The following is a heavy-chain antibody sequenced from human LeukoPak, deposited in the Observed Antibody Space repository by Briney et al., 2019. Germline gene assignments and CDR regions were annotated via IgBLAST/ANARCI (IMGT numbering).Heavy chain of an antibody. CDR2: ISYDGSNK. D-gene: IGHD6-19*01. V-gene: IGHV3-30*18. Sequence: GRSLRLSCAASGFTFSRYGINWDRQAPGKGLEWVAVISYDGSNKYYADSVKGRFTISRDNSKNTLYLRMNSQRAEDTAVYYCAKDGDSSGWYYFAYWGQGTLVTVSS. CDR1: GFTFSRYG. CDR3: AKDGDSSGWYYFAY. J-gene: IGHJ4*02.